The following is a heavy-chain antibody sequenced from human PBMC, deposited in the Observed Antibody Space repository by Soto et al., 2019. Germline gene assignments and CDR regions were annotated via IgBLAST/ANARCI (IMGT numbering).Heavy chain of an antibody. Sequence: QVQLVESGGGVVQPGRSLRLSCAASGFIFSAYGIHWVRQAPGKGLEWVAVISYDGNNEHYADSVKGRFTNSRENSKHTLFLQMSRLGAEDTAVYYCAKDTYYHDTTGYYVFDYWGQGTLVTVSS. V-gene: IGHV3-30*18. D-gene: IGHD3-22*01. CDR1: GFIFSAYG. CDR3: AKDTYYHDTTGYYVFDY. CDR2: ISYDGNNE. J-gene: IGHJ4*02.